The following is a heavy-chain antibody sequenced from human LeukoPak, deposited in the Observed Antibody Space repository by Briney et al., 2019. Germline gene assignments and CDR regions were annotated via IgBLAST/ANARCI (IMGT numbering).Heavy chain of an antibody. Sequence: SKTLSLTCVVSGYSISSGYQWAWIRQSPGKGLEWIGSIYHTGSAHYNPSLQSRVTISVDTSNNQFSLRLNSVTAADTAIYYCARDPRWLTPDCTSTSCYENYFDPWGQGTLVTVSS. V-gene: IGHV4-38-2*02. CDR3: ARDPRWLTPDCTSTSCYENYFDP. CDR1: GYSISSGYQ. J-gene: IGHJ5*02. D-gene: IGHD2-2*01. CDR2: IYHTGSA.